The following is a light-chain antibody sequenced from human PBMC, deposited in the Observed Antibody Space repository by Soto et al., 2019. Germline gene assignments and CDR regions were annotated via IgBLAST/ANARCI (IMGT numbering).Light chain of an antibody. Sequence: EIVLTQSPATLSLSPGERATLSCRASQSVSSYLAWYQQKPGQAPRLLIYDASNRATGIPARFSGSGSGTDFTLTISSLEPEDFAVYYCQQRSNITSGGGTKVEIK. CDR2: DAS. CDR3: QQRSNIT. V-gene: IGKV3-11*01. J-gene: IGKJ4*01. CDR1: QSVSSY.